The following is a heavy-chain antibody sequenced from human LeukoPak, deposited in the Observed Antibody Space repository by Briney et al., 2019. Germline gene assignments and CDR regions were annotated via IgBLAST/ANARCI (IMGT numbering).Heavy chain of an antibody. J-gene: IGHJ2*01. CDR2: INHSGST. D-gene: IGHD6-19*01. V-gene: IGHV4-34*01. CDR1: GGSFSGYY. CDR3: ARNLYSSVPYWYFDL. Sequence: SETLSLTCAVYGGSFSGYYWSWIRQPPGKGLEWIREINHSGSTNYNPSLKSRVTVSVDTSKNQFSLKLRSVTAADTAVYYCARNLYSSVPYWYFDLWGRGTLVTVSS.